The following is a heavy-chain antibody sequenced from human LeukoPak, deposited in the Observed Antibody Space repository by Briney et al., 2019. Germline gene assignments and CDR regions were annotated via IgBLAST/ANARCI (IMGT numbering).Heavy chain of an antibody. CDR2: IYHSGST. V-gene: IGHV4-38-2*01. D-gene: IGHD3-10*01. CDR1: GYSISSGYY. J-gene: IGHJ6*04. CDR3: ARATDGSGSSSHYYYYYYGMDV. Sequence: SETLSLTCAVSGYSISSGYYWGWIRQPPGKGLEWIGSIYHSGSTYCNPSLKSRVTISVDTSKNQFSLKRSSVTAADTAVYYCARATDGSGSSSHYYYYYYGMDVWGKGTTVTVSS.